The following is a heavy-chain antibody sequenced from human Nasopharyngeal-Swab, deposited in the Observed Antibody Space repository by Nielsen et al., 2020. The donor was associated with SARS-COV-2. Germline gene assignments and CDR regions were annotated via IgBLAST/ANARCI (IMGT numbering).Heavy chain of an antibody. CDR2: ITPDGSVS. J-gene: IGHJ4*02. D-gene: IGHD3-10*01. CDR1: GFPFSNSW. Sequence: SLKISCAASGFPFSNSWVHWVRHAPGHGLLWVARITPDGSVSNYADSVKGRFTISRDNAMSTLYLQLNNLRSEDTAVYYCATAGSYRFDNWGQGTLLTVSS. V-gene: IGHV3-74*01. CDR3: ATAGSYRFDN.